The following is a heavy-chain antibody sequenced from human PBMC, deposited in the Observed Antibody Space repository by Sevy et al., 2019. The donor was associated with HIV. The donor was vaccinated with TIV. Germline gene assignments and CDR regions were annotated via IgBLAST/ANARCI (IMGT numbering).Heavy chain of an antibody. V-gene: IGHV1-18*01. CDR3: ARGLYFDFGAY. CDR2: INVYGET. CDR1: GYTFNNYG. Sequence: ASVKVSCKTSGYTFNNYGISWVREAPGQGLEWMGWINVYGETNYAQKVQDRLTVTTDASTDTAYMELRSLRSDDTAVYYCARGLYFDFGAYWGQGTLVTVSS. J-gene: IGHJ4*02. D-gene: IGHD3-10*01.